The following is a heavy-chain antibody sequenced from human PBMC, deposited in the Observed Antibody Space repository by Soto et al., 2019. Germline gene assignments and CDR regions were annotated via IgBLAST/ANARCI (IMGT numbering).Heavy chain of an antibody. Sequence: EVQLVESGGGLVQPGGSLRLSCAASGFTFSNYWMTWVRQAPGKGLEWVAYMKEDGGEIYYLDSVKGRFTISRDNDRNSLYLQMNSLRADDTAMYFCARGWAALDSWGQGSLVTVSA. CDR2: MKEDGGEI. CDR1: GFTFSNYW. CDR3: ARGWAALDS. D-gene: IGHD2-15*01. V-gene: IGHV3-7*01. J-gene: IGHJ4*02.